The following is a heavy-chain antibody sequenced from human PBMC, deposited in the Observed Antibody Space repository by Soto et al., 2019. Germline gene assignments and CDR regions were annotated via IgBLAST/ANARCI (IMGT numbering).Heavy chain of an antibody. CDR1: GYTFTSSD. V-gene: IGHV1-8*01. D-gene: IGHD1-26*01. CDR2: MNTNTGNT. J-gene: IGHJ4*02. CDR3: ARGRIVEAAFDY. Sequence: QVQLVQSGAEVKKSGASVKVSCKASGYTFTSSDINWVRQATGQGLEWMGWMNTNTGNTGYTQRFQGRVTMTRNISITTAYMELSSLRSDDTAVYYCARGRIVEAAFDYWGQGTLVTVSS.